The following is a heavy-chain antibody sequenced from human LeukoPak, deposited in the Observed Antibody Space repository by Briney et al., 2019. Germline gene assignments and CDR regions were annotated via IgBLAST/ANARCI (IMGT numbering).Heavy chain of an antibody. D-gene: IGHD2-2*01. J-gene: IGHJ5*02. CDR2: ISTSSRYI. V-gene: IGHV3-21*01. CDR3: ARADCSSSTCYLRRSWFDP. Sequence: GGSLRLSCAASGFTLSNYDMNWVRQAPGKGLEWVSSISTSSRYIYYKDSVRGRFTISRDDAKNSLYLEMNSLRAEDTAVYYCARADCSSSTCYLRRSWFDPWGQGTLVTVPS. CDR1: GFTLSNYD.